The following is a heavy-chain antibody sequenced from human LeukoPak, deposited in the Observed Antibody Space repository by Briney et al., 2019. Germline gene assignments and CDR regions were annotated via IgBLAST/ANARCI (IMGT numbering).Heavy chain of an antibody. CDR3: ARWELTTTVTTIDY. Sequence: GESLKISCKGSGYNFTIYWLGWVRQIPGKGLEWMGILYPGDSETRYSSSFQCQVTISADKSISTAYLQWSSLKASDTAMYYCARWELTTTVTTIDYWGQGTLVTVSS. J-gene: IGHJ4*02. V-gene: IGHV5-51*03. D-gene: IGHD4-17*01. CDR2: LYPGDSET. CDR1: GYNFTIYW.